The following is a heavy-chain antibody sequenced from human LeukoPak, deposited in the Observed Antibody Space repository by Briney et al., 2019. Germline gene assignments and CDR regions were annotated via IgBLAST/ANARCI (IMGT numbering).Heavy chain of an antibody. Sequence: GGSLRLSCAASGFTFSGSAMHWVRQASGKGLEWVGRIRSKANSYATAYAASVKGRFTISRDDSKNTAYLQMNSLKTEDTAVYYCAAVFAACSGGSCYSGSTDDYWGQGTLVTVSS. J-gene: IGHJ4*02. CDR2: IRSKANSYAT. CDR1: GFTFSGSA. D-gene: IGHD2-15*01. V-gene: IGHV3-73*01. CDR3: AAVFAACSGGSCYSGSTDDY.